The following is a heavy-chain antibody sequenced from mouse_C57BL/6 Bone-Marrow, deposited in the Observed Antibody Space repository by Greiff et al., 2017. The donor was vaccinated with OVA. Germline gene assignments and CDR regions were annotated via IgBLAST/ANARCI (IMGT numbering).Heavy chain of an antibody. V-gene: IGHV5-4*03. J-gene: IGHJ3*01. D-gene: IGHD2-4*01. CDR2: ISDGGSYT. CDR1: GFTFSSYA. CDR3: ARHYDYYFAY. Sequence: EVKVVESGGGLVKPGGSLKLSCAASGFTFSSYAMSWVRQTPEKRLEWVATISDGGSYTYYPDNVKGRFTISRDNAKNNLYLQMSHLKSEDTAMYYCARHYDYYFAYWGQGTLVTVSA.